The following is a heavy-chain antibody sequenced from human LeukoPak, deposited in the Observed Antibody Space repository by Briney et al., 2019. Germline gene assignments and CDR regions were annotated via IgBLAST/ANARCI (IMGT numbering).Heavy chain of an antibody. CDR2: IYHSGPS. D-gene: IGHD1-26*01. J-gene: IGHJ3*02. Sequence: SETLSLTCTVSSASISTYYWSWIRQPPGKGLEWIGYIYHSGPSNYNPSLKSRVAMSVDTSKSQFSLSLTSVTTADTAFYYCARYIVSYPHDAFDIWGQGTMVTVSS. V-gene: IGHV4-59*01. CDR3: ARYIVSYPHDAFDI. CDR1: SASISTYY.